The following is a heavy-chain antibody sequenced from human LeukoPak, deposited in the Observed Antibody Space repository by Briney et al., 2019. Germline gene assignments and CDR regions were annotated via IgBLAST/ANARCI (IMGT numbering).Heavy chain of an antibody. J-gene: IGHJ4*02. V-gene: IGHV4-34*01. CDR2: INHSGST. CDR3: ARVSGSSWNFDY. D-gene: IGHD6-13*01. Sequence: PSETLSLTCAVYGGSFSGYYWSWIRQPPGKGLEWIGEINHSGSTNYNPSLKSRVTISVDTSKNQFSLKLSSVTAADTAVYYCARVSGSSWNFDYWGQGTLVTVSS. CDR1: GGSFSGYY.